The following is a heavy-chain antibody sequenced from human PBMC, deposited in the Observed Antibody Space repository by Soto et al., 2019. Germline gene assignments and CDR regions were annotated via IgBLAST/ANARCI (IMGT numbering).Heavy chain of an antibody. CDR1: GFIFRNYY. CDR3: TTDPLLDYYYYGMDV. CDR2: ISPSGDGT. Sequence: GGSLRLSCAVSGFIFRNYYMSWVRQAPGKGPEWVSGISPSGDGTYYADSVKGRVTISRDNSKDTLYLQMNSLGAEDTAVYYCTTDPLLDYYYYGMDVWGQGTTVTVSS. V-gene: IGHV3-23*01. J-gene: IGHJ6*02.